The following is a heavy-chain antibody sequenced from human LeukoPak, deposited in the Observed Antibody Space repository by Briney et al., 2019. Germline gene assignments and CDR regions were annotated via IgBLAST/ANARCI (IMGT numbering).Heavy chain of an antibody. V-gene: IGHV4-39*07. Sequence: PSETLSLTCTVSSGSISSSSYYWGWIRQPPGKGLEWIGSIYYSGSTYYNPSFKSRITVSVDTSKNQFSLKLRSVTAADTAVYYCARDRVSAAGDGFDIWGQGTMVTVSS. CDR2: IYYSGST. CDR3: ARDRVSAAGDGFDI. CDR1: SGSISSSSYY. J-gene: IGHJ3*02. D-gene: IGHD6-13*01.